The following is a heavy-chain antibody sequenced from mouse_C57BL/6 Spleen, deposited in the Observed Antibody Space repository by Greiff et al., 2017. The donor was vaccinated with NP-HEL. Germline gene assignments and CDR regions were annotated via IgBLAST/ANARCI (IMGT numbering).Heavy chain of an antibody. CDR3: AREGGWPY. CDR1: GYTFTGYW. J-gene: IGHJ2*01. Sequence: QVQLQQSGAELMKPGASVKLSCKATGYTFTGYWIEWVKQRPGHGLEWIGEILPGSGSTNYNGKFKGKATLTADKSSSTAYMQLSSLTSEDSAVYFCAREGGWPYWGQGTTLTVSS. CDR2: ILPGSGST. D-gene: IGHD1-1*02. V-gene: IGHV1-9*01.